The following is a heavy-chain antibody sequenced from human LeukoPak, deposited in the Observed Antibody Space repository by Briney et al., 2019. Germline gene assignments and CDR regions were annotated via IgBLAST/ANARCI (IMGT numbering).Heavy chain of an antibody. Sequence: ASVKVSFKTSGYSFTDYYMHWVRQAPGQGLEWMGWINLNSGGTSSAQKFQGRVTMTRDTSITTVYMEVRWLASDDTAIYYCARADRLDGGPYLIGPWGQGTLVTVSS. J-gene: IGHJ5*02. CDR2: INLNSGGT. CDR1: GYSFTDYY. D-gene: IGHD2-21*01. CDR3: ARADRLDGGPYLIGP. V-gene: IGHV1-2*02.